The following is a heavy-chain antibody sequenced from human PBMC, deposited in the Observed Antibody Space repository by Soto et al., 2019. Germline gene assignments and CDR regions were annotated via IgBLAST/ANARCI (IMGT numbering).Heavy chain of an antibody. V-gene: IGHV1-2*04. Sequence: ASVKVSCKASGYTFTGYYMHWVRQAPGQGLEWMGWINPNSGGTNYAQKFQGWVTMTRDTPISTAYMELSRLRSDDTAVYYCARVLIFYSGYDSPLYYYYYGMDVWGQGTTVTVSS. CDR2: INPNSGGT. CDR3: ARVLIFYSGYDSPLYYYYYGMDV. D-gene: IGHD5-12*01. CDR1: GYTFTGYY. J-gene: IGHJ6*02.